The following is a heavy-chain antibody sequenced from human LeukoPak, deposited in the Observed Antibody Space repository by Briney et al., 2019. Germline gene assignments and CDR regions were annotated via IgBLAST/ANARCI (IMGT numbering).Heavy chain of an antibody. V-gene: IGHV3-66*01. D-gene: IGHD5-12*01. CDR3: ARSAGIAATIVLGY. CDR1: GFIVSSNY. J-gene: IGHJ4*02. Sequence: GGSLRLSCAASGFIVSSNYMSWVRQAPGKGLEWVSIIYSGGSTSYADSVKGRFTISRDISKNTLYLQMSSLRAEDTAVYYCARSAGIAATIVLGYWGQGTLVTVSS. CDR2: IYSGGST.